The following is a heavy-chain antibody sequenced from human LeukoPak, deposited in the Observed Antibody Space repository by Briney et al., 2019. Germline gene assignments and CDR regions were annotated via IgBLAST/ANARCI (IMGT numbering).Heavy chain of an antibody. Sequence: GGSLRLSCTASGFTISGDAMHWVRQAPGKGLQWVAHISFDGSYKYYADSVKGRFTISRDNSKNTLYLQMNSLRTDDTALFYCARETLDALDLRGPGTLVTVSS. J-gene: IGHJ3*01. CDR3: ARETLDALDL. V-gene: IGHV3-30*04. CDR2: ISFDGSYK. CDR1: GFTISGDA.